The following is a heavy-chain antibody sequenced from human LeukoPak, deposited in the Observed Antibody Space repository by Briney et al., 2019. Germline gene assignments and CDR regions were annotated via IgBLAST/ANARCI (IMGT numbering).Heavy chain of an antibody. CDR2: IYHSGST. CDR1: GGSISSSNW. J-gene: IGHJ5*02. D-gene: IGHD6-13*01. Sequence: PSETLSLTCAVSGGSISSSNWWSWVRQPPGKGLEWIGEIYHSGSTNYNPSLKSRVTISVDKSKNQFSPKLSSVTAADTAVYYCARVIAAAYWFDPWGQGTLVTVSS. CDR3: ARVIAAAYWFDP. V-gene: IGHV4-4*02.